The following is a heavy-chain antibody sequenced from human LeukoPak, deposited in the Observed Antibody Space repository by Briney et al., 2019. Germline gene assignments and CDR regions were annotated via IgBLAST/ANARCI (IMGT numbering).Heavy chain of an antibody. Sequence: GGSLRLSCGASGFTFTNYGMHWVRQAPGKGLEWVSSISSSSSYIYYADSVKGRFTISRDNAKNSLYLQMNSLRAEDTAVYYCARVGVWVDYWGQGTLVTVSS. D-gene: IGHD3-16*01. CDR1: GFTFTNYG. CDR2: ISSSSSYI. CDR3: ARVGVWVDY. V-gene: IGHV3-21*01. J-gene: IGHJ4*02.